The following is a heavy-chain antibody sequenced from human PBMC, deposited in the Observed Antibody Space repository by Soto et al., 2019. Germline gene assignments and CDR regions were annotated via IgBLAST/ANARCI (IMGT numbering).Heavy chain of an antibody. V-gene: IGHV4-59*01. CDR2: VSDSGST. CDR3: ARDSTSWFLYHGIDV. CDR1: GGSMDYFY. Sequence: SESLSPACTVSGGSMDYFYWGWIGQPPGKGLEWIGCVSDSGSTNYNPSLRSRVTISVDTSKNQFSLNVNSVTAADTAVYYCARDSTSWFLYHGIDVWGQGTTVTVSS. D-gene: IGHD6-13*01. J-gene: IGHJ6*02.